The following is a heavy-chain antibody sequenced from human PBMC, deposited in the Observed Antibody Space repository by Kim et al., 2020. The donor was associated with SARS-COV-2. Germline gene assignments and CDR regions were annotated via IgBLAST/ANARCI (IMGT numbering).Heavy chain of an antibody. CDR2: ISSSSSYI. CDR1: GFTFSSYS. D-gene: IGHD3-10*01. V-gene: IGHV3-21*01. CDR3: ARAQAYYGSGSYYYYYGMDV. J-gene: IGHJ6*02. Sequence: GGSLRLSCAASGFTFSSYSMNWVRQAPGKGLEWVSSISSSSSYIYYADSVKGRFTISRDNAKNSLYLQMNSLRAEDTAVYYCARAQAYYGSGSYYYYYGMDVWGQGTTVTVSS.